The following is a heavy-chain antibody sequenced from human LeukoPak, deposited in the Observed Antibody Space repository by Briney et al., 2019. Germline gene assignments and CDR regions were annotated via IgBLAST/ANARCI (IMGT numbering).Heavy chain of an antibody. CDR1: GYSFTTCW. V-gene: IGHV5-51*01. D-gene: IGHD1-1*01. CDR2: IYPGDSDT. J-gene: IGHJ4*02. CDR3: ARHETGPYFDY. Sequence: GESLKISCKGSGYSFTTCWIGWVRQMPGKGLECMGIIYPGDSDTRYSPSFQGQVTISADKSISTAHLQWSSLKASDTAMYYCARHETGPYFDYWGQGTLVTVSS.